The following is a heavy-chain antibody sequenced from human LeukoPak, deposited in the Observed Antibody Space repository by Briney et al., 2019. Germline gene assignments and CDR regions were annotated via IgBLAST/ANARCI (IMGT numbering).Heavy chain of an antibody. CDR1: GFTFNNYA. CDR3: AKAKYSSSWYVDY. J-gene: IGHJ4*02. D-gene: IGHD6-13*01. Sequence: GGSLRLSCVTSGFTFNNYAMNWVRQAPGKGLEWVAVISSDGSNKYYADSVKGRFTISRDNSKNTLYLQMNSLRAEDTAVYYCAKAKYSSSWYVDYWGQGTLVTVSS. CDR2: ISSDGSNK. V-gene: IGHV3-30*18.